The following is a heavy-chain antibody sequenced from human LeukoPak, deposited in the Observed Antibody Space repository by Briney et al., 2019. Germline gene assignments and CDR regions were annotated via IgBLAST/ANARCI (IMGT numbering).Heavy chain of an antibody. CDR1: GRTYNEYP. CDR2: FCGLGGNT. J-gene: IGHJ4*02. Sequence: GGPLRLSCTPSGRTYNEYPMIWLRHSPEEGVEWVSAFCGLGGNTYYADSENGRCANSRDNAKNTLSLQMNTLRAEDTTVYYCGKAQTACGGDCYSNFDYWGRGTLVTVSS. CDR3: GKAQTACGGDCYSNFDY. V-gene: IGHV3-23*01. D-gene: IGHD2-21*02.